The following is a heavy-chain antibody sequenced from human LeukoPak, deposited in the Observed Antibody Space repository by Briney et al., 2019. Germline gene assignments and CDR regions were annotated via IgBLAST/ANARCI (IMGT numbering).Heavy chain of an antibody. CDR1: GFTFSSYW. CDR2: IKQDGSEK. CDR3: ARGSTTVTARGYFDF. Sequence: GGSLRLSCGASGFTFSSYWMNWVRQAPGKGLEWVANIKQDGSEKSYVDSVKGRFTISRDNAKNSLYLQMNSLRAEDTAVYYCARGSTTVTARGYFDFWGQGTLVTVSS. V-gene: IGHV3-7*01. J-gene: IGHJ4*02. D-gene: IGHD4-17*01.